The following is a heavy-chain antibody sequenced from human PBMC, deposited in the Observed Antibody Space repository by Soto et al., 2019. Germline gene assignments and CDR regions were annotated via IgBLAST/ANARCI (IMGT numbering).Heavy chain of an antibody. D-gene: IGHD5-18*01. CDR1: GYTFTSYA. V-gene: IGHV1-3*01. J-gene: IGHJ4*02. CDR2: INAGNGNT. Sequence: QVQLVQSGAEVKKPGASVKVSCKASGYTFTSYAMHWVHQAPGQRLEWMGWINAGNGNTKYSQKFQGRVTITRDTSASTAYMELSSLRSEDTAVYYCARAGIQLWSRSFDYWGQGTLVTVSS. CDR3: ARAGIQLWSRSFDY.